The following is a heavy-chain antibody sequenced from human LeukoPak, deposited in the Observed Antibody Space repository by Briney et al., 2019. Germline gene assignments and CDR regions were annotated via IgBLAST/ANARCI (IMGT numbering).Heavy chain of an antibody. J-gene: IGHJ4*02. CDR1: GFTFSSYA. V-gene: IGHV3-21*01. CDR2: IASSGNDI. CDR3: VREVTARPGYYFDY. Sequence: PGGSLRLSCAASGFTFSSYAMSWVRQAPGKGLEWVSSIASSGNDIFYADSVKGRFTLSRDTAKNSVYLQMNSLRDEDTAVYYCVREVTARPGYYFDYWGQGTLVTVSS. D-gene: IGHD6-6*01.